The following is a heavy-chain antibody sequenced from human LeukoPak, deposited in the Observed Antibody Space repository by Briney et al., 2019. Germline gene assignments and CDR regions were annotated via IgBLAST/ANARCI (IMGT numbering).Heavy chain of an antibody. J-gene: IGHJ3*02. CDR2: ISSGGNTR. CDR1: GLTFSNYE. Sequence: GGSLRLSCAASGLTFSNYEINWVRQAPGKGLEWISYISSGGNTRYYADSVKGRFTISRDNAKNSVHLQMNSLRAEDTAVYYCARLYCGGDCDAFDIWGQGTMVTVSS. V-gene: IGHV3-48*03. CDR3: ARLYCGGDCDAFDI. D-gene: IGHD2-21*02.